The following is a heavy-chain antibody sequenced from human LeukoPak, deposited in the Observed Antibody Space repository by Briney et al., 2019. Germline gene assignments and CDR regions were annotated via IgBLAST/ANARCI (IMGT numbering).Heavy chain of an antibody. D-gene: IGHD2-8*02. Sequence: PGGSLRLSCAASGFTFRSYGMYWVRQAPGKGLEWVAFIRYDGSNKHYADSVKGRFTISRDNSKNTLYLQMNSLRAEDTAIYYCATYRQVLLPFESWGQGTLVTVSS. J-gene: IGHJ4*02. CDR1: GFTFRSYG. CDR3: ATYRQVLLPFES. CDR2: IRYDGSNK. V-gene: IGHV3-30*02.